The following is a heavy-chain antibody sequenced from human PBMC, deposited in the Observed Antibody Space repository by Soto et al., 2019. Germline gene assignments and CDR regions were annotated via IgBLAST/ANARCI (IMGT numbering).Heavy chain of an antibody. Sequence: GGSLRLSCAASGFTFSSYAMSWVRQAPGKGLEWVSAISGSGGSTYYADSVKGRFTISRDNSKNTLYLQMNSLRAEDTAVYYCAKVHRLLWFGESQYYFDYWGQGPLVTVSS. CDR3: AKVHRLLWFGESQYYFDY. V-gene: IGHV3-23*01. CDR2: ISGSGGST. CDR1: GFTFSSYA. J-gene: IGHJ4*02. D-gene: IGHD3-10*01.